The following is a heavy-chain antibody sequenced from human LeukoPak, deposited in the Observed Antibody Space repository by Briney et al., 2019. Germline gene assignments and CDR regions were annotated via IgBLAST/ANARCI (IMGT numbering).Heavy chain of an antibody. CDR1: GFTFTSYW. CDR2: INSDGSSA. D-gene: IGHD6-13*01. Sequence: PGGSLRLSCAASGFTFTSYWIHWVRQAPGKGPVWVSRINSDGSSASYADSVKGRFTISRDNAKNTLYLQMNSLRAEDTAVYYCAVGAAGLDYWGQGTQVTVSS. CDR3: AVGAAGLDY. V-gene: IGHV3-74*01. J-gene: IGHJ4*02.